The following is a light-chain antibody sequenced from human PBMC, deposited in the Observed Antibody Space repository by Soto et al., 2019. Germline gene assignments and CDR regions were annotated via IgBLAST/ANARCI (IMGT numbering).Light chain of an antibody. CDR1: ESITTW. Sequence: DIQLTQSPSTLSASVGDRVTITCRASESITTWLAWYQQKPGKAPKVLIHDASTLESGVPSRFSGSGSGTEFTLTISSLQPDDFAAYFCHQYNTYPYTFGQATKLETK. V-gene: IGKV1-5*01. CDR2: DAS. J-gene: IGKJ2*01. CDR3: HQYNTYPYT.